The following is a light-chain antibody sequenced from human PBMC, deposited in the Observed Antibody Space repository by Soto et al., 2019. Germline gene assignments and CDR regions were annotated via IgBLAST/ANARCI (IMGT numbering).Light chain of an antibody. CDR1: QGISTY. V-gene: IGKV1-9*01. CDR2: GAS. CDR3: QQLNSDWYA. Sequence: DIQLTQSPSFLSASVGDRVTITCRASQGISTYLAWYLQRPGKAPKLLIYGASTLQSGVPSKFSGSGSGTEFTLTISRLQPEDFGTSYCQQLNSDWYAFGQGTKLEIK. J-gene: IGKJ2*01.